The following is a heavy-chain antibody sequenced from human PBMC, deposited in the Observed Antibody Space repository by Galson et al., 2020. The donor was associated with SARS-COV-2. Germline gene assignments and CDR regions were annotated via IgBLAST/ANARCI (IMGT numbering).Heavy chain of an antibody. CDR3: ARWGTSRPKYYFDY. V-gene: IGHV3-11*01. J-gene: IGHJ4*02. CDR1: GFTFSDYY. D-gene: IGHD1-7*01. CDR2: ISSSGSTI. Sequence: GESLKISCAASGFTFSDYYMSWIRQAPGKGLEWVSYISSSGSTIYYADSVKGRFTISRDNAKNSLYLQMNSLRAEDTAVYYCARWGTSRPKYYFDYWGQGTLVTVSS.